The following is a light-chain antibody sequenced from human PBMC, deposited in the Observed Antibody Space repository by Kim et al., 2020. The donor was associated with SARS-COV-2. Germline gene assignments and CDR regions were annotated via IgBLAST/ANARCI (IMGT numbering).Light chain of an antibody. Sequence: GQGVNISCSGSISNSGSNVVNWYQQLPGTAPKLLMYSNDYRPSGVPDRFSGSKSGTSASLAISGLQSEDEADYYCVAWDDSLKGSVFGGGTQLTVL. CDR1: ISNSGSNV. V-gene: IGLV1-44*01. CDR2: SND. CDR3: VAWDDSLKGSV. J-gene: IGLJ2*01.